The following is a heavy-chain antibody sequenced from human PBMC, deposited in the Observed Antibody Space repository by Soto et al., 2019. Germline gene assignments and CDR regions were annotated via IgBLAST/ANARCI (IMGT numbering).Heavy chain of an antibody. V-gene: IGHV4-34*01. CDR1: GGSFSGYS. D-gene: IGHD1-7*01. CDR2: INQSGRS. CDR3: ARGEGRSTGTWFDP. Sequence: PSETLSLTCAVYGGSFSGYSWNWIRQPPGKGLEWIGEINQSGRSNYNPSLKSRGTISLDTSKNQFSLRLTSVTAADTAVYYCARGEGRSTGTWFDPWGQGTLVTVSS. J-gene: IGHJ5*02.